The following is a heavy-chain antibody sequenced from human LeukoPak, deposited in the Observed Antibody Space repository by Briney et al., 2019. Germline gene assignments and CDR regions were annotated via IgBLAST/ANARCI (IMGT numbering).Heavy chain of an antibody. CDR1: GFTFSNAW. V-gene: IGHV3-15*01. J-gene: IGHJ1*01. CDR2: IRSETDGGTT. CDR3: TTAAFH. D-gene: IGHD6-25*01. Sequence: GGSLRLSCAASGFTFSNAWMTWFRQAPEKGLEWVGHIRSETDGGTTDYAAPVKGRFTISRDDSKNTLYLQMNTLKTEDTAVYFCTTAAFHWGQGTLVTVSS.